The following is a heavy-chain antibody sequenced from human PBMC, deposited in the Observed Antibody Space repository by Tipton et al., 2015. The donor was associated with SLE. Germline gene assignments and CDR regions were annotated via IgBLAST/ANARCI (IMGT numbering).Heavy chain of an antibody. CDR1: GGSFSGYY. CDR2: INHGGST. J-gene: IGHJ4*02. CDR3: AGDSSGSYYDRGGYYQLANRHFDL. V-gene: IGHV4-34*01. Sequence: TLSLTCAVYGGSFSGYYWTWIRQPPGKGLEWIGEINHGGSTNYNPSLKSRVTISVDTSRSQFSLRLSSVTAADTAVYYCAGDSSGSYYDRGGYYQLANRHFDLWGRGILVSVSS. D-gene: IGHD3-22*01.